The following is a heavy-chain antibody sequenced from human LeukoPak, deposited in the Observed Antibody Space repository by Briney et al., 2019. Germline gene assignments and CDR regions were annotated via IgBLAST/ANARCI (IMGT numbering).Heavy chain of an antibody. CDR2: MRSSGGST. CDR1: GFTFSAYA. D-gene: IGHD2-2*01. CDR3: AKGGGVPARLIASE. J-gene: IGHJ4*02. V-gene: IGHV3-23*01. Sequence: PGGSLRLSCVASGFTFSAYAITWVREAPGRGLEWVSSMRSSGGSTSHVDILKGRFTISRDISTNTLWFQINSLRYEVMAVYYCAKGGGVPARLIASEWGQGTLVTVSS.